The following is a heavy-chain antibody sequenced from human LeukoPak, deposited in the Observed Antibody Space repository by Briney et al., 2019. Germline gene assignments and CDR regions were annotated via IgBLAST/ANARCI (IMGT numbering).Heavy chain of an antibody. J-gene: IGHJ4*02. CDR3: ATRDSRYVLFDY. CDR1: GYTFTGYY. Sequence: GASVKVSCKASGYTFTGYYMHWVRQAPGQGFEWMGWINPNSGGTNYAQKFQGRVTMTRDTSISTAYMELSRLRSDDTAVYYCATRDSRYVLFDYWGQGTLVTVSS. CDR2: INPNSGGT. V-gene: IGHV1-2*02. D-gene: IGHD5-12*01.